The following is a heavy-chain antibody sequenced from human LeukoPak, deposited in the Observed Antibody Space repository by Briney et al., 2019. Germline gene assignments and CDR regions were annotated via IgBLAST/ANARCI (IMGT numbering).Heavy chain of an antibody. J-gene: IGHJ3*02. V-gene: IGHV1-2*02. CDR2: INPNSGGT. Sequence: ASVKVSCKASGYTFTSYDINWVRQAPGQGLEWMGWINPNSGGTNYAQKFQGRVTMTRDTSISTAYMELSRLRSDDTAVYYCAREVGYSGSQLVAFDIWGQGTMVTVSS. CDR1: GYTFTSYD. D-gene: IGHD5-12*01. CDR3: AREVGYSGSQLVAFDI.